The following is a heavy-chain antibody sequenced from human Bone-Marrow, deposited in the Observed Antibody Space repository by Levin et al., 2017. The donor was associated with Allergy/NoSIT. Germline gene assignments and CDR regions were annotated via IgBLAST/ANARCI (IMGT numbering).Heavy chain of an antibody. J-gene: IGHJ3*02. CDR3: ARSPRDGYNYAFDM. CDR1: GGTFSSND. V-gene: IGHV1-69*01. Sequence: KISCKASGGTFSSNDISWVRQAPGQGLELMGRIIPMFGTANYVEKFQDRVTITADESTSTAYMELSSLRSEDTAVYYCARSPRDGYNYAFDMWGQGTMVTVSS. D-gene: IGHD5-24*01. CDR2: IIPMFGTA.